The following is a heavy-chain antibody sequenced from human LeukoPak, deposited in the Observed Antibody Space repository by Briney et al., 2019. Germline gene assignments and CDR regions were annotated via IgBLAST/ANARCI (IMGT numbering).Heavy chain of an antibody. V-gene: IGHV4-31*03. D-gene: IGHD3-22*01. Sequence: SETLSLTCTVSGGSISSGGYYWGWIRQHPGKGLEWIGYIYYSGSTYYNPSLKSRVTISVDTSKNQFSLKLSSVTAADTAVYYCARSSYYYDSSYAFDIWGQGTMVTVSS. CDR1: GGSISSGGYY. CDR2: IYYSGST. CDR3: ARSSYYYDSSYAFDI. J-gene: IGHJ3*02.